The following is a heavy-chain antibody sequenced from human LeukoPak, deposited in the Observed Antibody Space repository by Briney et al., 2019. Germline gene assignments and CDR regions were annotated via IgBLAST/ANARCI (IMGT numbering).Heavy chain of an antibody. CDR1: GFTSSNYA. CDR2: ISGSGGYT. V-gene: IGHV3-23*01. CDR3: AKGNIAAAANFDY. J-gene: IGHJ4*02. Sequence: GGSLRLSCAASGFTSSNYAMNWVRQAPGKGLEWVSAISGSGGYTYYADSVKGRFTISRDNSKNTLYLQMNSLRAEDTAVYYCAKGNIAAAANFDYWGQGTLVTVSS. D-gene: IGHD6-13*01.